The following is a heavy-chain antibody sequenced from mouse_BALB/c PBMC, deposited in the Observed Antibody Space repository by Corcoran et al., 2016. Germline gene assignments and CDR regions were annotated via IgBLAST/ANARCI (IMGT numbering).Heavy chain of an antibody. CDR3: AANWDYAMDY. Sequence: EVPFQQSRPALVKPGPSLKMSCKASGYTFTSHVMHWVTQKPGQGLEWIGYIHPYNDGTKYHDKFKGKATLTSDKSSSTVYMELSSLTSEDSAVYYCAANWDYAMDYWGQGTSVTVSS. V-gene: IGHV1S136*01. CDR2: IHPYNDGT. CDR1: GYTFTSHV. J-gene: IGHJ4*01. D-gene: IGHD4-1*01.